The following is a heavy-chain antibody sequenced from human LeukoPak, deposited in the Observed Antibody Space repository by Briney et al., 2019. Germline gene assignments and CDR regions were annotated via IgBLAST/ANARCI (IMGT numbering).Heavy chain of an antibody. J-gene: IGHJ4*02. CDR2: FDPEDGET. CDR1: GYTLTELS. Sequence: ASVEVSCKVSGYTLTELSMHWVRQAPGKGLEWMGGFDPEDGETIYAQKFQGRVTMTEDTSTDTAYMELSSLRSEDTAVYYCARDSMYYYDSSGSEVWGQGTLVTVSS. D-gene: IGHD3-22*01. V-gene: IGHV1-24*01. CDR3: ARDSMYYYDSSGSEV.